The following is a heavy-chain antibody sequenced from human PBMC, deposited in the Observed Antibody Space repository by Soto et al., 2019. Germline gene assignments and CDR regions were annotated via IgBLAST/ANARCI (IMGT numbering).Heavy chain of an antibody. CDR1: GGSINRGDYY. CDR2: IYYSGST. D-gene: IGHD6-13*01. V-gene: IGHV4-61*08. J-gene: IGHJ6*02. Sequence: SETLSLTCTVSGGSINRGDYYWSWLRQHPGKGLEWIGYIYYSGSTNYNPSLKSRVTISVDTSKNQFSLKLSSVTAADTAVYYCARDRSAAGPSHYYYYGMDVWGQGTTVTVSS. CDR3: ARDRSAAGPSHYYYYGMDV.